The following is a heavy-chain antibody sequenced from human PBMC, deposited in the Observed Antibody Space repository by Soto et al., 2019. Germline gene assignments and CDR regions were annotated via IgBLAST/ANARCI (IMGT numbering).Heavy chain of an antibody. Sequence: EVQLVESGGGLVQPGGSLRLSCAASGFTFSAYDMHWVRQPTGKGLQWVSSIGRAGDTYYPGSVKVRFTITRENAKNSLNLQMNSLRPGDTAVYYCARGGSSSSIGDAFDIWGQGTMVTVSP. V-gene: IGHV3-13*01. CDR3: ARGGSSSSIGDAFDI. CDR2: IGRAGDT. D-gene: IGHD6-6*01. J-gene: IGHJ3*02. CDR1: GFTFSAYD.